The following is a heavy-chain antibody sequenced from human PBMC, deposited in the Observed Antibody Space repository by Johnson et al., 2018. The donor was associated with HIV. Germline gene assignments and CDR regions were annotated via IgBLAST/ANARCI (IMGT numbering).Heavy chain of an antibody. J-gene: IGHJ3*02. CDR1: GFTFSSYG. Sequence: VQLVEFGGGVVQPGGSLRLSCAASGFTFSSYGMHWVRQAPGKGLEWVAFIRYDGSNKYYADSVKGRFTISRDNSKNTLYLQMNSLRAEDTAVYYCAKTNGYLDAFDIWGQGTMVTVSS. D-gene: IGHD5-24*01. CDR3: AKTNGYLDAFDI. CDR2: IRYDGSNK. V-gene: IGHV3-30*02.